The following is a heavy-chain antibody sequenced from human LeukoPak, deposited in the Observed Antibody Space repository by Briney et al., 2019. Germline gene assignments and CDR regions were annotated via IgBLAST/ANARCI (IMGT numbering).Heavy chain of an antibody. CDR3: ARYARELDY. V-gene: IGHV3-11*01. D-gene: IGHD2-2*01. Sequence: GGSLRLSCAASRFAFSDCYMTWIRQAPGKGLEYISYIGGSGGDITYADSVRGRFTVSRDNAKNSLYLQMNSLRVEDTAVYYCARYARELDYWGQGSLVTVSS. CDR1: RFAFSDCY. CDR2: IGGSGGDI. J-gene: IGHJ4*02.